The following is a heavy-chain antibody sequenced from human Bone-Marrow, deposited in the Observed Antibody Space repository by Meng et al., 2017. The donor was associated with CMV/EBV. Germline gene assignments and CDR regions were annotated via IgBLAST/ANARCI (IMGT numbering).Heavy chain of an antibody. D-gene: IGHD3-16*01. CDR2: IYSGGST. V-gene: IGHV3-66*02. CDR1: GFTVSSNY. J-gene: IGHJ4*02. CDR3: ASSVMLDY. Sequence: GESLKISCAASGFTVSSNYMSWVRQAPGKGLEWVSVIYSGGSTYYADSVKGRFTISRDNSKNTLYLQMNRLRAEDTAVYYCASSVMLDYWGQGNLVHVSS.